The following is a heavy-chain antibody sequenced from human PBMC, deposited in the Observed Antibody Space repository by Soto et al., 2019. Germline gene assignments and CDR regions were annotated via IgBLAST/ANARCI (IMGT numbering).Heavy chain of an antibody. V-gene: IGHV4-30-4*01. J-gene: IGHJ5*02. Sequence: QVQLQESGPGLVKPSQTLSLTCTVSGGSISSGDYYWSWIRQPPGNGLEWIWYIYHSGSTYYNPSIRSRVTISVDTSKNQFSLKLSSVTAADTAVYYCARERPDGARLDPWGQGTLVTVSS. CDR3: ARERPDGARLDP. CDR2: IYHSGST. D-gene: IGHD6-6*01. CDR1: GGSISSGDYY.